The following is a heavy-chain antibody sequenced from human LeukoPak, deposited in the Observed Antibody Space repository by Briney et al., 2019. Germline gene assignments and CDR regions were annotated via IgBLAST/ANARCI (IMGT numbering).Heavy chain of an antibody. CDR1: GYTFTGYY. D-gene: IGHD2-15*01. V-gene: IGHV1-2*02. Sequence: GASVKVSCKTSGYTFTGYYIHWVRQAPGQGLEWMGWVNPNSGRTHYAQKFQDRVTMTRDTSISTAYMELSSLRSDDTAVYYCARAGEDCSGGSCSHFDYWGQGTLVTVSS. J-gene: IGHJ4*02. CDR2: VNPNSGRT. CDR3: ARAGEDCSGGSCSHFDY.